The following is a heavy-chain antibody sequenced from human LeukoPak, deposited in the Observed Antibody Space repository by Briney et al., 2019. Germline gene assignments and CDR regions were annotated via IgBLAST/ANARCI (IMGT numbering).Heavy chain of an antibody. Sequence: GGSLRLSCAASAFTVSSNYMSWVRQAPGKGLESVPVIYADGSGGKTYYAASVKGRFTISRDNSKNTLSLQMNSLRAEDTAVYYCAKDELLTENYNVLTGCFDYWGQGTPVTVSS. J-gene: IGHJ4*02. V-gene: IGHV3-66*01. CDR3: AKDELLTENYNVLTGCFDY. CDR1: AFTVSSNY. CDR2: IYADGSGGKT. D-gene: IGHD3-9*01.